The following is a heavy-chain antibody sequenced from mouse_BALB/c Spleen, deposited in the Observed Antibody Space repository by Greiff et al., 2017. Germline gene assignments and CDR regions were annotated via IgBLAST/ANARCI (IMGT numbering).Heavy chain of an antibody. CDR2: ISDGGSYT. V-gene: IGHV5-4*02. J-gene: IGHJ1*01. Sequence: EVHLVESGGGLVKPGGSLKLSCAASGFTFSDYYMYWVRQTPEKRLEWVATISDGGSYTYYPDSVKGRFTISRDNAKNNLYLQMSSLKSEDTAMYYCARDRGGYWGYFDVWGAGTTVTVSS. CDR3: ARDRGGYWGYFDV. D-gene: IGHD2-3*01. CDR1: GFTFSDYY.